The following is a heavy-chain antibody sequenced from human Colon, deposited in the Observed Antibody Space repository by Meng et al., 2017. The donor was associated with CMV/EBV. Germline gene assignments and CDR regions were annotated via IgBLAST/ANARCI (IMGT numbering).Heavy chain of an antibody. J-gene: IGHJ6*02. V-gene: IGHV3-21*01. CDR2: ITSGPSYV. D-gene: IGHD6-13*01. CDR1: GFTFSSYW. Sequence: GESLKISCAASGFTFSSYWMSWVRRAPGKGLEWVSSITSGPSYVYYADSVKGRFTISRDNAKNSVFLQMNSLRAEDTGVYYCARVAPSGRGMDVWGQGTTVTVSS. CDR3: ARVAPSGRGMDV.